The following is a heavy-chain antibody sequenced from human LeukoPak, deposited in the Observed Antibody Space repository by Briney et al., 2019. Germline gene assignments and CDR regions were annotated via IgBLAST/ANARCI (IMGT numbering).Heavy chain of an antibody. CDR2: ISGFNGDT. V-gene: IGHV1-18*01. Sequence: ASAKVSCKASGFTFTSYGITWVRQAPGQGLEWMGWISGFNGDTNYARKFQGRVTMTTDTSTRTAYMELRSLRSDDTAVYYCARDIQSFLLTGSSWFPADYWGQGTLLTVSS. D-gene: IGHD6-13*01. J-gene: IGHJ4*02. CDR3: ARDIQSFLLTGSSWFPADY. CDR1: GFTFTSYG.